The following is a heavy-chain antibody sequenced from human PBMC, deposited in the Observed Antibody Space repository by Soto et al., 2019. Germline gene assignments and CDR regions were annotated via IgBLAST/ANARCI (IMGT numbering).Heavy chain of an antibody. J-gene: IGHJ6*03. CDR2: IKQDGSEK. Sequence: GGSLRLSCAASGFTFSSYWMSWVRQAPWKGLEWVANIKQDGSEKYYVDSVKGRFTISRDNAKNSLYLQMNSLRAEDTAVYYCARDSPRGAATPYYYMDVWGKGTTVTVSS. CDR1: GFTFSSYW. D-gene: IGHD2-2*01. V-gene: IGHV3-7*01. CDR3: ARDSPRGAATPYYYMDV.